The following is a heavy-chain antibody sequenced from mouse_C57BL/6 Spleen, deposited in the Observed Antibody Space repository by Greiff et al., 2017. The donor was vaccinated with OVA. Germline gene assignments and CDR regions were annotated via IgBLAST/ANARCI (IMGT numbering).Heavy chain of an antibody. D-gene: IGHD1-1*01. Sequence: QVQLQQSGAELVRPGASVTLSCKASGYTFTDYEMHWVKQTPVHGLEWIGAIDPETGGTAYNQKFKGKAILTADKSSSTAYMELRSLTSEDSAVYYCTRGGPITTVVAQVYWYFGVWGTGTTVTVSS. CDR3: TRGGPITTVVAQVYWYFGV. CDR2: IDPETGGT. CDR1: GYTFTDYE. J-gene: IGHJ1*03. V-gene: IGHV1-15*01.